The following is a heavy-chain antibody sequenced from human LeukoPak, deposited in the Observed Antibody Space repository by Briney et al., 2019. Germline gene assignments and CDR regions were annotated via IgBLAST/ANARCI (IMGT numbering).Heavy chain of an antibody. V-gene: IGHV3-21*01. D-gene: IGHD6-6*01. Sequence: PGGSLRLSCAASGSTFSSYSMNWVRQAPGKGLEWVSSISSSSSYIYYADSVKGRFTIPRDNAKNSLYLQMNSLRAEDTAVYYCAFEYSSSSAGFDYWGQGTLVTVSS. J-gene: IGHJ4*02. CDR2: ISSSSSYI. CDR1: GSTFSSYS. CDR3: AFEYSSSSAGFDY.